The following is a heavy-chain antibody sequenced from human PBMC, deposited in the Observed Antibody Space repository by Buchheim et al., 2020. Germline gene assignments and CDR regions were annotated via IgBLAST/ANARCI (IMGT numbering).Heavy chain of an antibody. D-gene: IGHD3-10*01. CDR2: INADGSVT. J-gene: IGHJ5*02. V-gene: IGHV3-74*01. CDR1: GFTFNYYW. CDR3: EKEGSRWSRAGASGESSLSAS. Sequence: EVQLVESGGGLVQPGGSLRLSCAGSGFTFNYYWMHWVRQVPGKGLVWVSRINADGSVTNYADSVKGRFTISSDTAMNTLYLQMNSLRVEDTAIYYCEKEGSRWSRAGASGESSLSASWGQGTL.